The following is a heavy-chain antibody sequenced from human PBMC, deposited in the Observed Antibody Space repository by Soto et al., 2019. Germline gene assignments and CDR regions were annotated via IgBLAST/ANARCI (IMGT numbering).Heavy chain of an antibody. V-gene: IGHV3-23*01. CDR2: ISGSGGST. CDR3: ATDLHPGSVYDDFDI. J-gene: IGHJ3*02. CDR1: GFTFSSYA. Sequence: GGSLRLSCSASGFTFSSYAMSWVLHAPVKGLEWVSTISGSGGSTYYADYVKGRFTISRDNSKKTVYLQMNSLRAEDTAVYYCATDLHPGSVYDDFDIWGQGAMPTDSS. D-gene: IGHD3-10*01.